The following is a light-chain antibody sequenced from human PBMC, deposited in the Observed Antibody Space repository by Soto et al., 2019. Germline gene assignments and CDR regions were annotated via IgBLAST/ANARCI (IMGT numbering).Light chain of an antibody. CDR3: QQYYSTPPT. Sequence: DIVMTQSPDSLAVSLGERATINCKSSQSILYISNNKNYLAWYQQKPGQPPKLLIYWASTRESGVPDRFSGSESGTDFTLTISSLQAEDVAVYYCQQYYSTPPTFGGGTKVDIK. V-gene: IGKV4-1*01. CDR2: WAS. J-gene: IGKJ4*01. CDR1: QSILYISNNKNY.